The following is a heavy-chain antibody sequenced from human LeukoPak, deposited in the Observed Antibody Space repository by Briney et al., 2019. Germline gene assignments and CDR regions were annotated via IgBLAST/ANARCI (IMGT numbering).Heavy chain of an antibody. CDR3: ARDEGDRITMVRGNYHYYMDV. J-gene: IGHJ6*03. V-gene: IGHV3-7*01. D-gene: IGHD3-10*01. CDR2: IKQDGSEK. CDR1: GFTFSSYW. Sequence: GGSLRLSCAASGFTFSSYWTSWVRQAPGKGLERVANIKQDGSEKYYVDSVKGRFTISRDNAKNSLYLQMNSLRAEDTAVYYCARDEGDRITMVRGNYHYYMDVWGKGTTVTVSS.